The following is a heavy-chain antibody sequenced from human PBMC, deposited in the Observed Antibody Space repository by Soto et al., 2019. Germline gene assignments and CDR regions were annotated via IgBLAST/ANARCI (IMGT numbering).Heavy chain of an antibody. V-gene: IGHV3-53*01. CDR1: GFTVSSNY. CDR3: ARDQGPIAAAGTRYYYGMDV. D-gene: IGHD6-13*01. CDR2: IYSGGST. J-gene: IGHJ6*02. Sequence: GGSLRPSCAASGFTVSSNYMSWVRQAPGKGLEWVSVIYSGGSTYYADSVKGRFTISRDNSKNTLYLQMNSLRAEDTAVYYCARDQGPIAAAGTRYYYGMDVWGQGTTVTVSS.